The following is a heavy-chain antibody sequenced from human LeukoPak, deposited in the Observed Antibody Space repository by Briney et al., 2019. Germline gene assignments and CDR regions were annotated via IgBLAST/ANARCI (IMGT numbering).Heavy chain of an antibody. Sequence: GGSLRLSCAASGFTFGHYWMHWVRQAPGKGLVWVSRINSDGSSTSYADSVKGRFTISRDNAKNTLYLQMNSLRAEDTAVYYCARFYYYYYYMDVWGKGTTVTVSS. CDR1: GFTFGHYW. CDR3: ARFYYYYYYMDV. CDR2: INSDGSST. V-gene: IGHV3-74*01. J-gene: IGHJ6*03.